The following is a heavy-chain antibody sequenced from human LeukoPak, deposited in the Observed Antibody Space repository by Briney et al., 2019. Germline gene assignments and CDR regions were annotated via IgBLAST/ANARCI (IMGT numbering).Heavy chain of an antibody. CDR2: IKVSGNT. V-gene: IGHV4-34*01. D-gene: IGHD5-18*01. Sequence: TETLSLTCSLYGRSFSGYCWSWIRQPPGKGLEWIGEIKVSGNTTYNPSLKSRVTISVDTAKNQFSLKLSSVTHAATAVFYCARYVKGLQLHYCDGMDVWGQGTTV. CDR1: GRSFSGYC. J-gene: IGHJ6*02. CDR3: ARYVKGLQLHYCDGMDV.